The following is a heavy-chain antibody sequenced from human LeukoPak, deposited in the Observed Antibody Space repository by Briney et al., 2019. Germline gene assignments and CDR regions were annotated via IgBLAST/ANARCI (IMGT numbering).Heavy chain of an antibody. Sequence: ASVKVSCKASGYTFTGYYMHWVRQAPGRGLEWMGWINPNSGGTNYAQKFQGRVTMTRDTSISTAYMELSRLRSDDTAVYYCATSRDGYNFHYFDYWGQGTLVTVSS. CDR1: GYTFTGYY. V-gene: IGHV1-2*02. CDR2: INPNSGGT. CDR3: ATSRDGYNFHYFDY. J-gene: IGHJ4*02. D-gene: IGHD5-24*01.